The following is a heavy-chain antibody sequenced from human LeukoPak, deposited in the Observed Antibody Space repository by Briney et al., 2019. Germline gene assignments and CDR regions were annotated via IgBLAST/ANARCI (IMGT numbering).Heavy chain of an antibody. Sequence: SETLSLTCTVSGGSIRSSYYYWGWIRQPPGKGLEWIGSIYDSGSTYYNPSLKSRVTISVDTSKNQFSLRLSSVTAADTAVYYCARGGKLRYFDWLPPRRVYNWFDPWGQGTLVTVSS. CDR1: GGSIRSSYYY. CDR3: ARGGKLRYFDWLPPRRVYNWFDP. V-gene: IGHV4-39*01. CDR2: IYDSGST. J-gene: IGHJ5*02. D-gene: IGHD3-9*01.